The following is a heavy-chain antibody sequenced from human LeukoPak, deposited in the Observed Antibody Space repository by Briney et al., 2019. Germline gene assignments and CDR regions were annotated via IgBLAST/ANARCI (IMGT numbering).Heavy chain of an antibody. Sequence: SETLSLTCTVSGGPISSSSYYWGWIRQPPGKGLEWIGSIYYSGSTYYNPSLKSRVTISVDTSKNQFSLKLSSVTAADTAVYYCASIRVAGPAFCFDYWGQGTLVTVSS. CDR2: IYYSGST. CDR1: GGPISSSSYY. CDR3: ASIRVAGPAFCFDY. V-gene: IGHV4-39*01. D-gene: IGHD6-19*01. J-gene: IGHJ4*02.